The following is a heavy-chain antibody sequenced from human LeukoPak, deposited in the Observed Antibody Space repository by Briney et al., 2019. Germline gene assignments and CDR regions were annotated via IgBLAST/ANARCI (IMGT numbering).Heavy chain of an antibody. V-gene: IGHV3-48*04. D-gene: IGHD6-19*01. CDR2: ITSSSGTI. Sequence: GGSLRLSCAASGFTFSSFSMNWVRQAPGKGLEWVSFITSSSGTIYYADSVKGRFTISRDNAKNSLYLQMNSLRAEDTAVYYCVRYSGGWYFDYWGQGTLVTVSS. J-gene: IGHJ4*02. CDR1: GFTFSSFS. CDR3: VRYSGGWYFDY.